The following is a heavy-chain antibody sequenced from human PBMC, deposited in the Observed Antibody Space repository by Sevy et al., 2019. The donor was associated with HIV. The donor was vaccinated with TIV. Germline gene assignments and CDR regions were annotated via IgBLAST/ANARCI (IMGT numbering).Heavy chain of an antibody. Sequence: ASVKVSCKASGYTFNNYDINWVRQAAGQGFEWMGWMNPNSDDTGYAQKFQGRVSMRRNTSISTAYLELSSLRSEDTAVYYCARDKEQLPNLPARWFDPWGQGTLVTVSS. V-gene: IGHV1-8*01. CDR1: GYTFNNYD. J-gene: IGHJ5*02. D-gene: IGHD6-13*01. CDR3: ARDKEQLPNLPARWFDP. CDR2: MNPNSDDT.